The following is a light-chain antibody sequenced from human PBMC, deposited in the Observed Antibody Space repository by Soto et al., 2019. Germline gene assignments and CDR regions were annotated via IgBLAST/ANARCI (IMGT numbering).Light chain of an antibody. CDR1: QSVSNTH. CDR3: HQYGTSPQT. J-gene: IGKJ1*01. V-gene: IGKV3-20*01. Sequence: EIMLTQSPGTLSLSPGESATLSCRASQSVSNTHVAWYQQRPGQAPRLLIYDASRRDIGVPDRFSGSGSGTDFTLTISGLEPEDFAVYFCHQYGTSPQTFGQGTKVDI. CDR2: DAS.